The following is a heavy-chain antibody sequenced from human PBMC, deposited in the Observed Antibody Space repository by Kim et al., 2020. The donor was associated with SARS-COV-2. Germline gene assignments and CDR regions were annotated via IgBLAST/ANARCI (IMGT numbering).Heavy chain of an antibody. CDR2: ISWNSGSI. V-gene: IGHV3-9*01. J-gene: IGHJ6*02. CDR1: GFTFDDYA. Sequence: GGSLRLSCAASGFTFDDYAMHWVRQAPGKGLEWVSGISWNSGSIGYADSVKGRFTISRDNAKNSLYLQMNSLRAEDTALYYCAKRNYYYGMDVWGQGTTVTVSS. CDR3: AKRNYYYGMDV.